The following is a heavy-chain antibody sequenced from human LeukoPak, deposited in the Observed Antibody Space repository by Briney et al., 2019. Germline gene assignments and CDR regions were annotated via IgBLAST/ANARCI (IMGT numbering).Heavy chain of an antibody. CDR1: GFTFNTYT. CDR3: SRCGLTTGGWFDP. D-gene: IGHD2-21*01. CDR2: ISYHGSNE. Sequence: GGSLRLSCAASGFTFNTYTMHWVRQAPGKGLEWVALISYHGSNEYSADSVKGRFTISRDNAKNSLYLQMNSLRAEDTAVYYCSRCGLTTGGWFDPWGQGTLVTVSS. J-gene: IGHJ5*02. V-gene: IGHV3-30-3*01.